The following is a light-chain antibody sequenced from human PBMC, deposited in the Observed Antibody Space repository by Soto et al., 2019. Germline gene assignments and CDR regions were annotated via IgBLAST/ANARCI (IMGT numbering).Light chain of an antibody. Sequence: QSALTQPASVSGSPGQSITIYCTGTSNDVGACNFVSWYQQHPGKAPKVIIYEVSNRPSGVSNRFSGSKSGNTASLTIAGLQAEDEADYYCHSYTTTSARVFGGGTKLTVL. J-gene: IGLJ3*02. V-gene: IGLV2-14*01. CDR2: EVS. CDR1: SNDVGACNF. CDR3: HSYTTTSARV.